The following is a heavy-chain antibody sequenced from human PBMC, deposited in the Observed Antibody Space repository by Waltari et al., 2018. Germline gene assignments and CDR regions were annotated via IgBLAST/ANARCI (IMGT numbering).Heavy chain of an antibody. D-gene: IGHD3-22*01. Sequence: QVQLQESGPGLVKPSETLSLTCTVSGGSLSSHYWSWFRHPPGQGLEWIGYIYYSGSTNYNPSLKSRVTISVDTSKNQFSLKLSSVTAADTAVYYCARESPTKYYDSSGYPLDYWGQGTLVTVSS. CDR1: GGSLSSHY. J-gene: IGHJ4*02. CDR3: ARESPTKYYDSSGYPLDY. V-gene: IGHV4-59*11. CDR2: IYYSGST.